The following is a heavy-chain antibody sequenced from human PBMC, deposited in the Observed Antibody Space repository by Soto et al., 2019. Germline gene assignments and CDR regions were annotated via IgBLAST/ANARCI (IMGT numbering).Heavy chain of an antibody. J-gene: IGHJ4*02. CDR1: GFTFSSYA. Sequence: QVQLVESGGGVVQPGRSLRLSCAASGFTFSSYAMHWVRQAPGKGLEWVAVISYDGSNKYYADSVKGRFPISRDNSKNTLYLPMNSLRSEDRALYYCARAQGVRSSGSAPFGYWGQGTLVIVSS. CDR2: ISYDGSNK. CDR3: ARAQGVRSSGSAPFGY. V-gene: IGHV3-30-3*01. D-gene: IGHD6-25*01.